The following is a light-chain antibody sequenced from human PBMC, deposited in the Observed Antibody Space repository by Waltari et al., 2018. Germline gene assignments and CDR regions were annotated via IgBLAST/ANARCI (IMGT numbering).Light chain of an antibody. Sequence: DNVLTQSPGTLSLSPGERATLSCRASQSVSSSYLAWHQQKRGQAPRLLIYGASTRATGIPDRFSGSGSGTDFTLTISRLEPEDFAVYYCQQYGSSPRTFGQGTKVEIK. CDR3: QQYGSSPRT. J-gene: IGKJ1*01. V-gene: IGKV3-20*01. CDR1: QSVSSSY. CDR2: GAS.